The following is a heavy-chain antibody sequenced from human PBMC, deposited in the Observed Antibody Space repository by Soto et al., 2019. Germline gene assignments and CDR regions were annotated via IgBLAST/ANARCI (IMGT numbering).Heavy chain of an antibody. D-gene: IGHD1-1*01. Sequence: SGFTFSAHWMSWVRQAPGKGLEWVANINQDGSEKYYVDSVRGRFTISRDNAKNSLYLQMNSLRAEDTAVYYCARDSAWRLDYWGQGTLVTVSS. V-gene: IGHV3-7*03. CDR1: GFTFSAHW. CDR2: INQDGSEK. CDR3: ARDSAWRLDY. J-gene: IGHJ4*02.